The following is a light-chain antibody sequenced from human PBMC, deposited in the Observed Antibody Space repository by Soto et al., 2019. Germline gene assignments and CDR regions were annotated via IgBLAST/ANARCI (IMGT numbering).Light chain of an antibody. CDR2: KAS. CDR3: QQYNSLGT. CDR1: QSISSW. J-gene: IGKJ1*01. Sequence: DIQMTQSPXTLSASVGDRVTITCRASQSISSWLAWYQQKPGKAPKLLIYKASSLESVVPARFSGSGSGTEFTLTNSSLQPDDVATYYCQQYNSLGTFGQGTKVEIK. V-gene: IGKV1-5*03.